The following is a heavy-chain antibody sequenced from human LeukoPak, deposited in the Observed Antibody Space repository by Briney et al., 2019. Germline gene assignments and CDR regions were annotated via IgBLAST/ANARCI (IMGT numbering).Heavy chain of an antibody. CDR2: ISYDGSNK. CDR1: GFTFSDYS. J-gene: IGHJ4*02. D-gene: IGHD6-19*01. Sequence: PGESLRLSCAASGFTFSDYSMHWVRQAPGKGLGWVAVISYDGSNKYYADSVKGRFTISRDNSKNTLYLQMNSLRAEDTAVYYCAKENRQWLVIDYWGQGTLVTVSS. V-gene: IGHV3-30*18. CDR3: AKENRQWLVIDY.